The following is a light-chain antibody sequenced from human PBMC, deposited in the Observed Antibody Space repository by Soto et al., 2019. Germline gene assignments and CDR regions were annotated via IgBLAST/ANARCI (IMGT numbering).Light chain of an antibody. J-gene: IGKJ1*01. CDR1: RSVSSN. V-gene: IGKV3-15*01. Sequence: EVVMTQSPATLAVSPWERATLSCRAGRSVSSNYLGWDQQKPGQAPRLLVYGASTRATGIPARFSGSGSGTEFTLTIHSLQSEDFAVYYCQQYNNWWTFGQGTKVDI. CDR3: QQYNNWWT. CDR2: GAS.